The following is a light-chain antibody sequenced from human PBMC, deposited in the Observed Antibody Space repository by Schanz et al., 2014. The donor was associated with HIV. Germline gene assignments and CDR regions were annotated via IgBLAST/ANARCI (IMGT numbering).Light chain of an antibody. V-gene: IGLV2-8*01. CDR1: SSDVGGYNY. CDR3: ASYAGSNNLV. CDR2: EVA. J-gene: IGLJ2*01. Sequence: QSALTQPRSVSASPGQSVTISCTGTSSDVGGYNYVSWYQQHPGNAPKLLIFEVAKRPSGVPGRFSGSKSGNTASLTVSGLQAEDEADYYCASYAGSNNLVFGGGTKLTVL.